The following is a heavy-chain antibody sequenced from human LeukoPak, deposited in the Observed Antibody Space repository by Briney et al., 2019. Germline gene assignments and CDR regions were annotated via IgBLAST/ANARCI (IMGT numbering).Heavy chain of an antibody. Sequence: SETLSLTCTVSGGSISSSSYYWGWIRQPPGKGLEWIGSIYYSGSTYYNPSLKSRVTISVDTSKNQFSLKLSSVTAADTAVYYCATRPRWDPPVGAFDIWGQGTLVTVSS. D-gene: IGHD1-26*01. CDR2: IYYSGST. V-gene: IGHV4-39*01. CDR1: GGSISSSSYY. J-gene: IGHJ3*02. CDR3: ATRPRWDPPVGAFDI.